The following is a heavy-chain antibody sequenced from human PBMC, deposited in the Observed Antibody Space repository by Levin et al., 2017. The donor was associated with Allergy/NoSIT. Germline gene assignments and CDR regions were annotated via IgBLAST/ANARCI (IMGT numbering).Heavy chain of an antibody. CDR3: AKAPYSSGWYSDY. CDR1: GFTFSSYG. V-gene: IGHV3-30*18. CDR2: ISYDGSNK. Sequence: GGSLRLSCAASGFTFSSYGMHWVRQAPGKGLEWVAVISYDGSNKYYADSVKGRFTISRDNSKNTLYLQMNSLRAEDTAVYYCAKAPYSSGWYSDYWGQGTLVTVSS. D-gene: IGHD6-19*01. J-gene: IGHJ4*02.